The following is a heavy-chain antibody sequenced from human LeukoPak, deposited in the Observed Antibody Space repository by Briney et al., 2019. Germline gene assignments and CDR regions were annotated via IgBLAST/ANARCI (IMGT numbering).Heavy chain of an antibody. Sequence: GGSLRLSCAASGFTFSAYNMNWVRQAPGKGLEWVSVIYSGGSTYYADSVKGRFTISRDNSKNTLYLQMNSLRAEDTAVYYCARGRTIFGVVIGFDYWGQGTLVTVSS. J-gene: IGHJ4*02. D-gene: IGHD3-3*01. V-gene: IGHV3-53*01. CDR3: ARGRTIFGVVIGFDY. CDR1: GFTFSAYN. CDR2: IYSGGST.